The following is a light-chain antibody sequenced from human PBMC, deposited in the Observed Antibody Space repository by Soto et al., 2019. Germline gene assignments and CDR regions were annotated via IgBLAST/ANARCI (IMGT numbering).Light chain of an antibody. J-gene: IGKJ2*01. V-gene: IGKV3D-20*02. CDR3: QQRSNWPYT. CDR2: GAS. CDR1: QSVSSSY. Sequence: EIVLTQSPGTLSLSPGERATLSCRASQSVSSSYLAWYQQKPGQAPRLLIYGASSRATGIPDRFSGSGSGTDFTLTISSLEPEDFAVYHCQQRSNWPYTFGQGTKVDIK.